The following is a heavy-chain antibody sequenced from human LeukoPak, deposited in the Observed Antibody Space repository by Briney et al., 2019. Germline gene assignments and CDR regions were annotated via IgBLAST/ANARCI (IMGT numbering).Heavy chain of an antibody. CDR2: IYTSGST. CDR1: GGSISSYY. CDR3: ARAARKVGLHVYFDY. V-gene: IGHV4-4*07. J-gene: IGHJ4*02. D-gene: IGHD3-10*01. Sequence: SETLSLTCTVSGGSISSYYWSWIRQPAGKGLEWIGRIYTSGSTSYNPSLKSRVAMSVDTSKNQFSLKLSSVTAADTAVYYCARAARKVGLHVYFDYWGQGTLVTVSS.